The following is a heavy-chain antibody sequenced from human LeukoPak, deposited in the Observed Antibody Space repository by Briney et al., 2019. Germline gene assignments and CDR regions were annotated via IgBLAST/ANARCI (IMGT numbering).Heavy chain of an antibody. CDR3: ARAIYYYDSSGYYYY. V-gene: IGHV1-2*02. J-gene: IGHJ4*02. CDR1: GYTFSGYY. Sequence: ASVKVSCKASGYTFSGYYMHWVRQAPGQGLEWMGLINPNSGGTNYAQKFQGRVTMTRDTSISTVYLELRRLRSDDTAVYYCARAIYYYDSSGYYYYWGQGTLVTVSS. D-gene: IGHD3-22*01. CDR2: INPNSGGT.